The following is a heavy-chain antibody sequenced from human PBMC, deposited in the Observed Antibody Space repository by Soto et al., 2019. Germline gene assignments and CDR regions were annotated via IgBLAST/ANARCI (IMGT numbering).Heavy chain of an antibody. J-gene: IGHJ4*02. CDR3: ARRAFYYGSGSYYYFDY. D-gene: IGHD3-10*01. Sequence: GESLKISCKGSGYSFTIYWIALVLHIPWKGLEWMGIIYPDDSDTRYSPSFQGQVSISADKSISTAYLQWSSLRASDTAMYYCARRAFYYGSGSYYYFDYWGQGTLVTVSS. V-gene: IGHV5-51*01. CDR2: IYPDDSDT. CDR1: GYSFTIYW.